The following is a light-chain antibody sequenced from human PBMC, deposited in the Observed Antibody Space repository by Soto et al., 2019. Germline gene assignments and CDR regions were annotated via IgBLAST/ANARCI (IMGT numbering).Light chain of an antibody. CDR2: SAS. J-gene: IGKJ5*01. CDR1: QSIAGY. V-gene: IGKV1-39*01. CDR3: QQSFSVPIT. Sequence: DIQMTQSTSSLSASVGDRVTIACLASQSIAGYLSWYQQRPGKAPKFLIYSASSLQRGVPSRFSGSGSGTDFSLTINGLQPEDFATYFCQQSFSVPITFGQGTLLEIK.